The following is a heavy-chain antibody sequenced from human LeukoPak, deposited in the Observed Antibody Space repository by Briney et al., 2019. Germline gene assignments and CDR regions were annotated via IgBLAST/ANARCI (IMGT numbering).Heavy chain of an antibody. Sequence: SETLSLTCAVYGGSFRGYYWSWIRQPPGKGLEWIGEINHSGSTNYNPSLKSRVTISVDTSKNQFSLKLSSVTAADTAVYYCARVDYYGSGSYSWFDPWGQGTLVTVSS. CDR3: ARVDYYGSGSYSWFDP. CDR1: GGSFRGYY. D-gene: IGHD3-10*01. J-gene: IGHJ5*02. CDR2: INHSGST. V-gene: IGHV4-34*01.